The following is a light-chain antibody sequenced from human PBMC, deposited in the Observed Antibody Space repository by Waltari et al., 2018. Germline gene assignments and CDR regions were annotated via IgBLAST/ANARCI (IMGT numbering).Light chain of an antibody. V-gene: IGKV4-1*01. CDR3: HQYYSIPWT. CDR1: QNVLYSSNNRNY. CDR2: WAS. Sequence: DIVMTQSPDSLAVSLGERATINCKSSQNVLYSSNNRNYLAWYQQKAGQPPKVLFYWASTRESGVPARFSGSGSGTDFPLPISSLQAEDVAVYYCHQYYSIPWTFGQGTKVEIK. J-gene: IGKJ1*01.